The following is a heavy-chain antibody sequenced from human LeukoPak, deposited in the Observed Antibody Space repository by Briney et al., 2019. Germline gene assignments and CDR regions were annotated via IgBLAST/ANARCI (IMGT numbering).Heavy chain of an antibody. CDR1: GGSFSGYY. CDR2: INHSGST. J-gene: IGHJ4*02. Sequence: SETLSLTCAVYGGSFSGYYWSWIRQPPGKGLEWIGEINHSGSTNYNPSLKSRVTISVDTSKNQFSLKPSSVTAADTAVYYCARLNRITMVRGVITSFDYWGQGTLVTVSS. V-gene: IGHV4-34*01. D-gene: IGHD3-10*01. CDR3: ARLNRITMVRGVITSFDY.